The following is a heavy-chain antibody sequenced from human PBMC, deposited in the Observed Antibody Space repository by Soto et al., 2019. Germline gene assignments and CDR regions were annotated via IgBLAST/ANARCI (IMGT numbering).Heavy chain of an antibody. CDR1: GGSFSGYY. CDR3: ARGLGTTSLVDY. D-gene: IGHD1-7*01. V-gene: IGHV4-34*01. J-gene: IGHJ4*02. CDR2: INHSGST. Sequence: PSETLSLTCAVYGGSFSGYYWSWIRQPPGKGLEWIGEINHSGSTNYNPSLKSRVTISVDTSKNQFSLKLSSVTAADTAVYYCARGLGTTSLVDYWGQGTLVTVSS.